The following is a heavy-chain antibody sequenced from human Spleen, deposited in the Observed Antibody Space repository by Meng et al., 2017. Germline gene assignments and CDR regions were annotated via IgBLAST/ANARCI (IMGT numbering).Heavy chain of an antibody. D-gene: IGHD3-10*01. CDR1: GYSISSGYY. CDR3: ARGGFRRGYYYGSGSYYMVSDY. V-gene: IGHV4-38-2*02. CDR2: IYHSGST. Sequence: SETLSLTCTVSGYSISSGYYWGWIRQPPGKGLEWIGSIYHSGSTYYNPSLKSRVTISVDTSKNQFSLKLSSMTAADTAVYYCARGGFRRGYYYGSGSYYMVSDYWGQGTLVTVSS. J-gene: IGHJ4*02.